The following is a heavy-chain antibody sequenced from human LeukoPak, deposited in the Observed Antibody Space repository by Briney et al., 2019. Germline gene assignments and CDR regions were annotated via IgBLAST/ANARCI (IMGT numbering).Heavy chain of an antibody. J-gene: IGHJ4*02. CDR1: GFTFSSYA. D-gene: IGHD3-10*01. Sequence: GGSLRLSCAASGFTFSSYAMSWVRQAPGKGLEWVSGISGGGRSTYYADSVKGRSIISRDNPKNTLYLQMNSLRAEYTTVYYWAKLAFGEFTDCWGQGTLVTVSS. CDR2: ISGGGRST. V-gene: IGHV3-23*01. CDR3: AKLAFGEFTDC.